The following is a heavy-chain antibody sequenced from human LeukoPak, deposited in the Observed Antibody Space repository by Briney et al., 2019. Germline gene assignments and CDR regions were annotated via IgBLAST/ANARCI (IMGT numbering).Heavy chain of an antibody. J-gene: IGHJ3*02. V-gene: IGHV3-23*01. CDR3: AKPYGDYGAVDAFDI. CDR2: ISGSGGIT. Sequence: GGSLRLSCAASGFTFSSYAMSWVRQAPGRGLEWVSAISGSGGITYYADSVKGRFTISRDNSKNTLYLQMNSLRAEDTAVYYCAKPYGDYGAVDAFDIWGQGTMVTVSS. D-gene: IGHD4-17*01. CDR1: GFTFSSYA.